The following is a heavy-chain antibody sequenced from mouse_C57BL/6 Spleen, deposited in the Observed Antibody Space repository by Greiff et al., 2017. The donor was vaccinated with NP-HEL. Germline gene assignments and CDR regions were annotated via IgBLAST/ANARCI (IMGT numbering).Heavy chain of an antibody. V-gene: IGHV1-19*01. D-gene: IGHD1-1*01. CDR3: AREDPYYGAMYY. CDR2: INPYNGGT. J-gene: IGHJ4*01. Sequence: EVQLQQSGPVLVKPGASVKMSCKASGYTFTDYYMNWVKQSHGKSLEWIGVINPYNGGTSYNQKFKGKATLTVDKSSSTAYMQLNSLTSEDSAFYYCAREDPYYGAMYYWSQGTSVPVSS. CDR1: GYTFTDYY.